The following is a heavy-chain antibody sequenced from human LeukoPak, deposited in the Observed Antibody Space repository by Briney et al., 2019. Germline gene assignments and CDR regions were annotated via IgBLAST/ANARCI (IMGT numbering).Heavy chain of an antibody. CDR1: GFTFSSYA. J-gene: IGHJ4*02. Sequence: GGSLRLSCAASGFTFSSYAMHWVRQAPGKGLEWVAVISYDGSNKFYADSVKGRFTISRDNSKNTLYLQMNSLRAEDTAVYYCAKGGSNNLSFDNWGQGTLVTVSS. CDR3: AKGGSNNLSFDN. CDR2: ISYDGSNK. V-gene: IGHV3-30-3*01. D-gene: IGHD1-1*01.